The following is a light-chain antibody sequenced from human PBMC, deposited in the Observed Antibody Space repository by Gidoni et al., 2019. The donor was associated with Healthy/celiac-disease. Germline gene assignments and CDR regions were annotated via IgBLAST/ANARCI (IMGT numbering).Light chain of an antibody. V-gene: IGKV1-5*03. CDR2: KAS. CDR3: QQYNSYPLT. CDR1: QSISSW. Sequence: DIQMTQSPSTLSASVGDSVTINCRASQSISSWLAWYQQKPGKAPKLLIYKASSLESGVPSRFSGSGSGTEFTLTISSLQPDDFETYYCQQYNSYPLTFGGGTKVEIK. J-gene: IGKJ4*01.